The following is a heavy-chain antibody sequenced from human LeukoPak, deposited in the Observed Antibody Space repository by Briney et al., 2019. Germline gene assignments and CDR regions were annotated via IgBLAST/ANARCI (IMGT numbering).Heavy chain of an antibody. CDR1: GYSISSGYY. CDR3: ARRMVNYVWGSYRYDAFDI. CDR2: IYHSGST. D-gene: IGHD3-16*02. V-gene: IGHV4-38-2*01. Sequence: SETLSLTCAVSGYSISSGYYWGWIRQPPGKGLEWIGSIYHSGSTYYNPSLKSRVTISVDTSKNQFSLQLSSVTAADTAVYYCARRMVNYVWGSYRYDAFDIWGQGTMVTVSS. J-gene: IGHJ3*02.